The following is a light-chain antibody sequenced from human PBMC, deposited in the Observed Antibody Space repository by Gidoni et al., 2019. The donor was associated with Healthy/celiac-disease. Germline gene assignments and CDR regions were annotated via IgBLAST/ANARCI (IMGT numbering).Light chain of an antibody. J-gene: IGKJ4*01. CDR2: ATS. V-gene: IGKV1-12*01. CDR1: QDINSW. CDR3: QQANTFPLS. Sequence: DIQMTQSPSSVSASVGDRVTITCRASQDINSWLAWYQQKPGKAPNLLIYATSILLSGFPSRFSGSKSGTDFTLTISSLQPEDIATYYCQQANTFPLSFGGGTKVEIK.